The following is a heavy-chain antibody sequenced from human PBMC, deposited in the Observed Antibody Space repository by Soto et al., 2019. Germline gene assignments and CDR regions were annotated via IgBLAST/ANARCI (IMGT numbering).Heavy chain of an antibody. CDR1: GYQFTGYW. CDR2: IYPSDSDT. V-gene: IGHV5-51*01. J-gene: IGHJ4*02. CDR3: AGQSCFGGACYSFRPLDY. Sequence: PGESLKISCIGSGYQFTGYWICWVRQMAGKGPEWIGVIYPSDSDTRYSPSFQGQVTISADKSTNTAFLQWSSLKASDTAMYYCAGQSCFGGACYSFRPLDYWGQGTQVTVS. D-gene: IGHD2-15*01.